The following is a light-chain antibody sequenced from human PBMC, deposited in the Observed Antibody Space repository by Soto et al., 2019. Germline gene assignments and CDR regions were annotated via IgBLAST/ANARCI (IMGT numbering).Light chain of an antibody. CDR2: GAS. J-gene: IGKJ4*01. CDR3: QQYGSSAFT. Sequence: EIVLTHSPGTLSLSPGERATLSCSSSRSLSSSYLAWYQHKPGQAPRLLIYGASTRATGVPDRFSGSGSGTEFTLTISSLKSEDSAVYYCQQYGSSAFTFGGGTKVDIK. V-gene: IGKV3-20*01. CDR1: RSLSSSY.